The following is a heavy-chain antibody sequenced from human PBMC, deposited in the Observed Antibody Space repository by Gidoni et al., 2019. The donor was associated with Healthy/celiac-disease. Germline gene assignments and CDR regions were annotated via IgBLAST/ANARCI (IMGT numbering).Heavy chain of an antibody. J-gene: IGHJ4*02. D-gene: IGHD5-12*01. CDR3: ARHEARDYSGYENFDY. Sequence: EVQLVPSGAEVTKPGESLRISCKGSGYSFTCYWISWVRQMPGKGLEWMGRIDPSDSYTNYSPSFQGHVTISADKSSSTAYLQWSSLKASDTAMYYCARHEARDYSGYENFDYWGQGTLVTVSS. CDR1: GYSFTCYW. V-gene: IGHV5-10-1*03. CDR2: IDPSDSYT.